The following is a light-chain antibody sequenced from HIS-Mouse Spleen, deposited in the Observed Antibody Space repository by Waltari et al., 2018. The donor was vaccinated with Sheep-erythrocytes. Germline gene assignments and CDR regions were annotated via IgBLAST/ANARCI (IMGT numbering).Light chain of an antibody. CDR1: SSDVGGYNY. CDR2: DVS. J-gene: IGLJ1*01. CDR3: CSSAGSYSHV. V-gene: IGLV2-11*01. Sequence: QSALTQPRSVSGSPGQSVTISCTGTSSDVGGYNYLSWYQQHPGKVPKLMIYDVSKRRWGVLDRVSGSKSGNTACLTISGLQAEDEAGYCCCSSAGSYSHVFATGAKVTGL.